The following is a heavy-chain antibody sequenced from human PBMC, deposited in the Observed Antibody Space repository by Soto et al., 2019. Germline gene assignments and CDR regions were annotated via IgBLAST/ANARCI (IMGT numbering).Heavy chain of an antibody. Sequence: QVQLQQWGAGLLKPSETLSLTCAVYGGSFSGYYWSWIRQPPGKGLEWIGEINHSGSTNYNPSLKSRVTISVDTSKNHFSLKLRSVAAADTAVYYCARGGCSSSHYYYYVMDVWGQGTTVTVSS. CDR2: INHSGST. J-gene: IGHJ6*02. CDR1: GGSFSGYY. CDR3: ARGGCSSSHYYYYVMDV. V-gene: IGHV4-34*01. D-gene: IGHD6-6*01.